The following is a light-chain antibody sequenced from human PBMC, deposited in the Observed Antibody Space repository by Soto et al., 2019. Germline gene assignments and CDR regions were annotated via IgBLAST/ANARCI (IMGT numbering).Light chain of an antibody. Sequence: EIVLTQSPATLSLSPGERATLSCRASQNVRTYLAWYQQKPGQAPRLLIYDAFKRATGIPARFSGSGSGTDFTLTISSLEPADFAVYYCQQRSDWPLTFGGGTDVEI. CDR3: QQRSDWPLT. CDR1: QNVRTY. J-gene: IGKJ4*01. CDR2: DAF. V-gene: IGKV3-11*01.